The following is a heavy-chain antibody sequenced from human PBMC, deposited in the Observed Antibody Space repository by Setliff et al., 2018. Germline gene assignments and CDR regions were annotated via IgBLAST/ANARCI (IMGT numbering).Heavy chain of an antibody. CDR2: IYVTEST. Sequence: SETLSLTCNVSGDSISGGSYDWSWSRQPAGKGLEWIGRIYVTESTKYNPSLKSRVTLSIDTSKNQFSLKLSSVTAADAALYYCAASRAYTGAVEEWFLPKTFDFWGQGSPVTVSS. V-gene: IGHV4-61*02. D-gene: IGHD3-10*01. CDR3: AASRAYTGAVEEWFLPKTFDF. J-gene: IGHJ4*02. CDR1: GDSISGGSYD.